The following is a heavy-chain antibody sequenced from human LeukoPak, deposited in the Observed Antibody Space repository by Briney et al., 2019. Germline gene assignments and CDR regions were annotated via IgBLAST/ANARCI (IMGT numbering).Heavy chain of an antibody. CDR3: ARAANYIVVVPAANTNWFDP. Sequence: PGGSLRLSCAASGFTFSSYWMSWVRQAPGKGVEWVANIKQDGREKYYVDSVKGRFTISRDNAKNSLYLQMNRLRAEDTAVYYCARAANYIVVVPAANTNWFDPWGQGTLVTVSS. CDR2: IKQDGREK. V-gene: IGHV3-7*01. J-gene: IGHJ5*02. D-gene: IGHD2-2*01. CDR1: GFTFSSYW.